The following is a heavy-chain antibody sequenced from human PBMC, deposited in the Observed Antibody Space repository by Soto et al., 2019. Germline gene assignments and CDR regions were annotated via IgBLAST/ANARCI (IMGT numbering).Heavy chain of an antibody. D-gene: IGHD2-8*01. CDR2: ISSSSSYI. J-gene: IGHJ3*02. CDR3: ARDMEVGLRMLAFDI. V-gene: IGHV3-21*01. CDR1: GFTFSSYS. Sequence: GGSLRLSCAASGFTFSSYSMNWVRQAPGKGLEWVSSISSSSSYIYYADSVKGRFTISRDNAKNSLYLQMNSLRAEDTAVYYCARDMEVGLRMLAFDIWGQGTMVTVSS.